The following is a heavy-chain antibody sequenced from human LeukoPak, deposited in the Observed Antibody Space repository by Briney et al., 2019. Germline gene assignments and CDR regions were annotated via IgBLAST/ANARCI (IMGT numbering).Heavy chain of an antibody. Sequence: AGGSLRLSCAASGFTLSNYAMTWVRQAPGKGVEWVSVISGSSLTIYYADSVKGRFTISRDNSKNTVYLQMNSLGAEDTAVYYCAKDRTGYYDTSPDFDYWGQGTLVTVSS. CDR2: ISGSSLTI. D-gene: IGHD3-22*01. V-gene: IGHV3-23*01. CDR3: AKDRTGYYDTSPDFDY. CDR1: GFTLSNYA. J-gene: IGHJ4*02.